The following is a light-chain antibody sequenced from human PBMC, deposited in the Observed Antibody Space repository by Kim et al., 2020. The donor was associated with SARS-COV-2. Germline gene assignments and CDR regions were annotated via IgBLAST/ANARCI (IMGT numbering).Light chain of an antibody. Sequence: GQEITLSCTGGGSDVGGDSHVSWHQQNPGKAPKIMIYDVTKRPSGVSNRLAGSESGNTASLTISGLQAEDEADYYCSSYTSTNTLVFGGGTQLTVL. V-gene: IGLV2-14*04. J-gene: IGLJ2*01. CDR2: DVT. CDR3: SSYTSTNTLV. CDR1: GSDVGGDSH.